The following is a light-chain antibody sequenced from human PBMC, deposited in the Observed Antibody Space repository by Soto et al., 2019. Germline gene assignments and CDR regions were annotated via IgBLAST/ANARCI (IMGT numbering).Light chain of an antibody. CDR2: VAS. CDR3: QQYGSSTRVT. V-gene: IGKV3D-20*01. Sequence: LAPRLLIYVASSRAPGIPDRFSGSGSGTNFTLTISRLEPEVFAMYYFQQYGSSTRVTFGGGTKVEIK. J-gene: IGKJ4*01.